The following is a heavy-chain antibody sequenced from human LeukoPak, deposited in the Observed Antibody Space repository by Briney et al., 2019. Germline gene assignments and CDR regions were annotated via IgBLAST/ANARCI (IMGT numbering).Heavy chain of an antibody. J-gene: IGHJ3*02. CDR1: GGSISSYY. V-gene: IGHV4-4*07. CDR2: IYTSGST. D-gene: IGHD6-13*01. Sequence: PSETLSLTCTVSGGSISSYYWSWIRQPAGKGLEWIGRIYTSGSTNYNPSLKSRVTMSVDTSKNQFSLKLSSVTAADTAAYYCARAKKQQLVLSHAFDIWGQGTMVTVSS. CDR3: ARAKKQQLVLSHAFDI.